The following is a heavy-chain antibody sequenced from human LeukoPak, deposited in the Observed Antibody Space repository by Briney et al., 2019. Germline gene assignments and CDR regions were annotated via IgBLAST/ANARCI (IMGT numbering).Heavy chain of an antibody. CDR2: IYYSGSS. D-gene: IGHD3-10*01. V-gene: IGHV4-39*06. CDR3: AGGPESYYNSCAFDI. J-gene: IGHJ3*02. CDR1: GGSISSSGYY. Sequence: SETLSLTRSVSGGSISSSGYYWGWIRHPPGKGLEWFGSIYYSGSSLYNPSHKSRLTISVDTSKNQVPLTESSVTPADTAVYFWAGGPESYYNSCAFDIWGQGTMVTVSS.